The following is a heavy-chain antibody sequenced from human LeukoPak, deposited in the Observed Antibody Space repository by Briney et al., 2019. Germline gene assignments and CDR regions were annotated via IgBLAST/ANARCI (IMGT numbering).Heavy chain of an antibody. V-gene: IGHV3-23*01. J-gene: IGHJ3*02. Sequence: GGSLRLSCAASGFTFSSYAMSWVRQAPGKGLKWVSAISGSGGIPYYADSVKGRFTISRDNSKNTLFLQMNSLRAEDTAVYYCAKPRTQYQPADALDIWGQGTMVTVSS. CDR3: AKPRTQYQPADALDI. CDR2: ISGSGGIP. CDR1: GFTFSSYA. D-gene: IGHD2-2*01.